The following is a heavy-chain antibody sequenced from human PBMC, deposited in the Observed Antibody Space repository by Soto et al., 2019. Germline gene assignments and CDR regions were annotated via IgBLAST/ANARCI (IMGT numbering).Heavy chain of an antibody. CDR2: AFHTGNT. Sequence: PSETLSLTCTVSGDSMTRSVWWTWVRQPPGKGLEWIGEAFHTGNTNYNPSLKSRVTMSVDKSTNEFSLKVTSVTAADTAIYYCARKAWVRLDYWGQGALVTVSS. J-gene: IGHJ4*02. D-gene: IGHD7-27*01. V-gene: IGHV4-4*02. CDR1: GDSMTRSVW. CDR3: ARKAWVRLDY.